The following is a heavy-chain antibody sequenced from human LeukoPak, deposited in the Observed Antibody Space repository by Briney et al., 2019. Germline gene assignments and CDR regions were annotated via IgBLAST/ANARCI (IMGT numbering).Heavy chain of an antibody. CDR2: ISWNSGSI. J-gene: IGHJ4*02. Sequence: PGRSLRLSCAASGFTFDDYAMHWVRHAPGKGLEWVSGISWNSGSIGYADSVKGRFTISRDNAKNSLYLQMNSLRAEDTALYYCATYSGYEFDYWGQGTLVTVSS. D-gene: IGHD5-12*01. V-gene: IGHV3-9*01. CDR1: GFTFDDYA. CDR3: ATYSGYEFDY.